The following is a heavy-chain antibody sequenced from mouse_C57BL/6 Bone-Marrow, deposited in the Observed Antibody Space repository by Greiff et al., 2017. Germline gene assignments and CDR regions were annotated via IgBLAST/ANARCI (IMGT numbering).Heavy chain of an antibody. CDR1: GYTFTDYE. D-gene: IGHD1-1*01. CDR2: IDPETGGT. V-gene: IGHV1-15*01. CDR3: TTHYGLYFDY. Sequence: VQGVESGAELVRPGASVTLSCKASGYTFTDYEMHWVKQTPVHGLEWIGAIDPETGGTAYNQKFKGKAILTADKSSSTAYMELRSLTSEDSAVYYCTTHYGLYFDYWGQGTTLTVSS. J-gene: IGHJ2*01.